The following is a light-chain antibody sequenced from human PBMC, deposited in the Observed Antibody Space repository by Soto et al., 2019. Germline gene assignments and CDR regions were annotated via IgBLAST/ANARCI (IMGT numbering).Light chain of an antibody. J-gene: IGLJ3*02. CDR2: EVN. Sequence: QSALTQPASVSGSPGQSITISCTGTSSDFGNYNLVSWYQQHPGKVPKLILFEVNKRPSGVPDRFSGSKSGSSASLAISELRSEDEGDYYCGAWDDSVTGPVFGGGTKLTVL. V-gene: IGLV2-14*02. CDR3: GAWDDSVTGPV. CDR1: SSDFGNYNL.